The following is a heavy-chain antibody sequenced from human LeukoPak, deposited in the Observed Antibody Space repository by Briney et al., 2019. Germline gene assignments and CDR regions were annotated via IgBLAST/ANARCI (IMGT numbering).Heavy chain of an antibody. CDR1: GFTFSSSA. CDR2: ISNNGGYT. V-gene: IGHV3-23*01. Sequence: GGSLRLSCAASGFTFSSSAMSWVRQAPGKGLEWVSAISNNGGYTYYADSVKGRFTISRDNAKNSLYLQMNSLRAEDTAVYYCARGGEMATILDYWGQGTLVTVSS. CDR3: ARGGEMATILDY. J-gene: IGHJ4*02. D-gene: IGHD5-24*01.